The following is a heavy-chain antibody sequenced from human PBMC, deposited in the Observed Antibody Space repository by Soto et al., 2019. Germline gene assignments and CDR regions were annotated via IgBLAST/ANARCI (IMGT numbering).Heavy chain of an antibody. V-gene: IGHV3-30*04. CDR1: GFTFSTYA. D-gene: IGHD2-15*01. Sequence: QVQLVESGGGVVQPGRSLRLSCVPSGFTFSTYAMHWVRQAPGKGLEWVAIISYDGTNKYYADSVKGRFTISRDNSKNTLYLQMNSLRVEDTALYYCAKDRGRDCSGGTCYLFDSWGQGALVTVSS. J-gene: IGHJ4*02. CDR2: ISYDGTNK. CDR3: AKDRGRDCSGGTCYLFDS.